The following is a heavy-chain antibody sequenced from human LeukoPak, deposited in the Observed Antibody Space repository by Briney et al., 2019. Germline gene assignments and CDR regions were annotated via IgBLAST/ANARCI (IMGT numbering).Heavy chain of an antibody. CDR3: AKDRGTPWY. D-gene: IGHD2-15*01. CDR2: TSSSDSGK. J-gene: IGHJ4*02. CDR1: GFTLSSYA. V-gene: IGHV3-23*01. Sequence: GGSLRLSCVVSGFTLSSYAMSWVRQAPGKGLEWVAATSSSDSGKYHADSVKGRFTISRDNFKNTLYLQMNSLTAEDTAIYYCAKDRGTPWYWGQGTLVTVSS.